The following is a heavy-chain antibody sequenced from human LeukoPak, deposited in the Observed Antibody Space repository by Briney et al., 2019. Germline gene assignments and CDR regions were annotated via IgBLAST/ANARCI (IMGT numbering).Heavy chain of an antibody. CDR1: GFTFSSYW. CDR3: ARDWYHGRSV. D-gene: IGHD3-10*01. Sequence: PGGSLRLSCEASGFTFSSYWMSWVRQAPGKGLEWVANIKQDGSEKYYVDSVKGRFIISRDNAKNSVYLQMNSLRAEDAAVYYCARDWYHGRSVWGQGTLVTVSS. CDR2: IKQDGSEK. V-gene: IGHV3-7*01. J-gene: IGHJ4*02.